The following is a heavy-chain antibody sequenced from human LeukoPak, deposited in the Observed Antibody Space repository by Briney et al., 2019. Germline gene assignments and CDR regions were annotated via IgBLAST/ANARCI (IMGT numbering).Heavy chain of an antibody. J-gene: IGHJ5*02. V-gene: IGHV4-59*01. CDR3: ARRQEGPYYDFWSGYYWFDP. Sequence: GSLRLSCSASGFTFSSYAMHWIRQPPGKGLEWIGYIYYSGSTNYNPSLKSRVTISVDTSKNQFSLKLSSVTAADTAVYYCARRQEGPYYDFWSGYYWFDPWGQGTLVTVSS. D-gene: IGHD3-3*01. CDR1: GFTFSSYA. CDR2: IYYSGST.